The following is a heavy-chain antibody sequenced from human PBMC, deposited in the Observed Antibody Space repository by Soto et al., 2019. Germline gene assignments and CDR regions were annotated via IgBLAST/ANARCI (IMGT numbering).Heavy chain of an antibody. Sequence: QVQLVQSGAEVKKPGASVKVSCKASGYTFTSYGISWVRQAPGQGLEWMGRISAYNGNTNYAQKLQGKVTMTTDRAMRTAYMEVRSMRSDDTAVYYCARVVGALGHGFDPWGQGTLVTVSS. CDR3: ARVVGALGHGFDP. J-gene: IGHJ5*02. V-gene: IGHV1-18*01. D-gene: IGHD2-15*01. CDR2: ISAYNGNT. CDR1: GYTFTSYG.